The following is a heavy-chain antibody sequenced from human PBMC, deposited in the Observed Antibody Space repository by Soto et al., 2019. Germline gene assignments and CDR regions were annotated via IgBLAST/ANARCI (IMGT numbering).Heavy chain of an antibody. V-gene: IGHV4-59*01. Sequence: PSETLSLTFNVSGGSISNYYWTWIRQFPGKRLEWIAHITTRGNTKYHTSRKSRVPISMYTSKNQISLTLTSVTAADTALYYWARLQYTAVTPIDMRGQGTMVTVTS. CDR2: ITTRGNT. CDR1: GGSISNYY. D-gene: IGHD6-6*01. J-gene: IGHJ3*02. CDR3: ARLQYTAVTPIDM.